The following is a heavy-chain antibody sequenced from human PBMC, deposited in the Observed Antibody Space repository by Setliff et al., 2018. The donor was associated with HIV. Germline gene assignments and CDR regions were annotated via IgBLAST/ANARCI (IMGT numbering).Heavy chain of an antibody. CDR3: ARGPASGDYSYYFDY. J-gene: IGHJ4*02. D-gene: IGHD4-17*01. V-gene: IGHV3-72*01. CDR1: GFIFSDHY. CDR2: IRNKVNSYTT. Sequence: PGGSLRLSCVVSGFIFSDHYMDWVRQAPGKGLEWVARIRNKVNSYTTEYVASVKGRFTISRDDSENSLYLQMNSLKTEDTAVYYCARGPASGDYSYYFDYWGQGTLVTVS.